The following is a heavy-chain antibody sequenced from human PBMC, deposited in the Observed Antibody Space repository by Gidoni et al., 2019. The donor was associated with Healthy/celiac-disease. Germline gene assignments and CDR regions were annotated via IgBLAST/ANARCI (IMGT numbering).Heavy chain of an antibody. D-gene: IGHD2-15*01. Sequence: QVQLVQSGAEVKKPGSSVKVSCKASGCTFSSYAISWVRQAPGQGLEWMGGIIPIFGTANYAQKFQGRVTITADKSTSTAYMELSSLRSEDTAVYYCAREESLGYCSGGSCYGAFDIWGQGTMVTVSS. J-gene: IGHJ3*02. CDR1: GCTFSSYA. CDR2: IIPIFGTA. V-gene: IGHV1-69*06. CDR3: AREESLGYCSGGSCYGAFDI.